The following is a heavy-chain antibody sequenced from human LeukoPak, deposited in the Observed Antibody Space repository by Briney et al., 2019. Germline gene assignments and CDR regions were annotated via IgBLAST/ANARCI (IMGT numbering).Heavy chain of an antibody. CDR2: IYSGGFT. CDR3: ARAPYYYDSSGYPEGS. Sequence: GGSLRLSCAASGFTVSSNYMSWVRQAPGKGLEWVSVIYSGGFTYYADSVKGRFTISRDNSKNALYLQMNNLRAEDTAVYYCARAPYYYDSSGYPEGSWGQGTLVTVSS. V-gene: IGHV3-53*01. J-gene: IGHJ5*02. D-gene: IGHD3-22*01. CDR1: GFTVSSNY.